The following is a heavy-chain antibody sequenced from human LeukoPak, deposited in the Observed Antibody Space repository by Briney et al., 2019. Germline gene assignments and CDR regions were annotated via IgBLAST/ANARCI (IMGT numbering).Heavy chain of an antibody. Sequence: SQTLSLTCTVSGGSISSGSYYWSWIRQPAGKGLEWIGRIYTSGSTNYNPSLKSRVTISVDTSKNQFSLKLSSVTAADTAVYYCARDRGYGSGYNWFDPWGQGTLVTVSS. J-gene: IGHJ5*02. CDR3: ARDRGYGSGYNWFDP. CDR1: GGSISSGSYY. D-gene: IGHD3-10*01. CDR2: IYTSGST. V-gene: IGHV4-61*02.